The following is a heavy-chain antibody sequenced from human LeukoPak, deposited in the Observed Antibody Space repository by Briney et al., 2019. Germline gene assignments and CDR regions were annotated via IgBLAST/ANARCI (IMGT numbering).Heavy chain of an antibody. J-gene: IGHJ4*02. D-gene: IGHD3-10*01. CDR1: GGSISSSGYC. Sequence: SETLSLTCTVSGGSISSSGYCWGWIRQPPGKGLEWIGSIDYSGSTYYNPSLKSRVTISVDTSKNQFSLKLTSVTAADTAVYYCARVGSYTVPDWGQGTLVTVSS. CDR3: ARVGSYTVPD. V-gene: IGHV4-39*07. CDR2: IDYSGST.